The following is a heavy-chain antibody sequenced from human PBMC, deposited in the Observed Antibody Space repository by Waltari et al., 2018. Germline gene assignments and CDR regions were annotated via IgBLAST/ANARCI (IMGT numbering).Heavy chain of an antibody. J-gene: IGHJ4*02. D-gene: IGHD6-6*01. CDR3: ARVRYSSSSFDY. V-gene: IGHV1-3*01. CDR1: GYTFTSYA. CDR2: ITAGKGNT. Sequence: QVQLVQSGAEVKKPGASVKVSCKASGYTFTSYAMHWVRQAPGQRLEWMGWITAGKGNTKYSQKFQGRVTITRDTAASTAYMELSSLRSEDTAVYYCARVRYSSSSFDYWGQGTLVTVSS.